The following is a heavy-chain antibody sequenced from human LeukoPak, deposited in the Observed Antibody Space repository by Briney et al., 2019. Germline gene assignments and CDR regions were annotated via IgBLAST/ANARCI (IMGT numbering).Heavy chain of an antibody. CDR3: AKHDTLFGAAHYYMDV. J-gene: IGHJ6*03. V-gene: IGHV4-31*03. D-gene: IGHD3-3*01. Sequence: SETLSLTCTVSGGSISSGGYYWSWIRQHPGKGLAWIGYIYYSGSTYYNPSLKSRVTISVDTSKNQFSLNLSSVTAADTAVYYCAKHDTLFGAAHYYMDVWGKGTTVTVSS. CDR1: GGSISSGGYY. CDR2: IYYSGST.